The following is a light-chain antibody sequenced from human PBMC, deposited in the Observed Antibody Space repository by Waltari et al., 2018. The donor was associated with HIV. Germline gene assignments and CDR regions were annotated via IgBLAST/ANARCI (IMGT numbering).Light chain of an antibody. J-gene: IGLJ3*02. Sequence: QSALTQPPSASGSPGQSVTISCTGTSSDVGGYKYVSWYQQHPGKAPKLMIYEVSKRPSGVPDRFSGSKSGTSASLAISGLRSEDEADYYCTTWDSSVTAWVFGGGTKLTVL. V-gene: IGLV2-8*01. CDR3: TTWDSSVTAWV. CDR1: SSDVGGYKY. CDR2: EVS.